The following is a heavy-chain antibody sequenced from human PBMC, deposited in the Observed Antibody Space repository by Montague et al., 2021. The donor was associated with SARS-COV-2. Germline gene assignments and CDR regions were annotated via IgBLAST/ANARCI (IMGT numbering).Heavy chain of an antibody. CDR3: ARAAHMLSGFYNHPFEY. Sequence: SETLSLTCTVSGGSVISDTCFWSWIRQPPGKGLEWIAYIYDSDTTNNNPSFWSRVSMSSDRSKNQFSLKLTSVTPADTAVYYCARAAHMLSGFYNHPFEYWGQGILVTVSS. D-gene: IGHD3-9*01. V-gene: IGHV4-61*01. J-gene: IGHJ4*02. CDR2: IYDSDTT. CDR1: GGSVISDTCF.